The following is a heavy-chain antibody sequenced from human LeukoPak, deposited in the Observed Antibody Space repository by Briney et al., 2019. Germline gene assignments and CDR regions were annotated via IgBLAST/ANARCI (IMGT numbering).Heavy chain of an antibody. Sequence: ASVKVSCKVSGYTLTELSMHWVRQAPGKGLEWMGGFDPEDGETIYAQKFQGRVTMTEDTSTDTAYMELSSLRSEDTAVYYCAKLIVGATTDYYYGMVVWGQGTTVTVSS. CDR2: FDPEDGET. CDR3: AKLIVGATTDYYYGMVV. J-gene: IGHJ6*02. CDR1: GYTLTELS. D-gene: IGHD1-26*01. V-gene: IGHV1-24*01.